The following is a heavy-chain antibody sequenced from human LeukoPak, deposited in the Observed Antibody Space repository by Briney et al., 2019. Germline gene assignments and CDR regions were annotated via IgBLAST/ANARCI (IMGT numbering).Heavy chain of an antibody. D-gene: IGHD1-7*01. V-gene: IGHV1-18*01. CDR3: ARGGAFITGTTLGNDP. CDR2: ISAYNGNT. J-gene: IGHJ5*02. Sequence: ASVKVSCKASGYTFTSYGISWVRQAPGQGLEWMGLISAYNGNTNYAQKLQGRVTMTTDTSTSTAYMELRSLRSDDTAGYYCARGGAFITGTTLGNDPWGQGTLVTVSS. CDR1: GYTFTSYG.